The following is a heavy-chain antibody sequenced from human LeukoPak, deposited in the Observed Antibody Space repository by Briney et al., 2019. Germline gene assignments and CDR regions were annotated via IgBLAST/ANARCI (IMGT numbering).Heavy chain of an antibody. CDR2: INDRGRT. V-gene: IGHV4-34*01. CDR3: ARDPTTVTTLPYYFDF. J-gene: IGHJ4*02. Sequence: PSETLSLTCAVHGGSFSGYHWNWIRQSPEKGLEWLGEINDRGRTNYNPSLKSRVSLSVDTSRKEFSLKLSAVTAADTAVYYCARDPTTVTTLPYYFDFWGQGTLVTVSS. D-gene: IGHD4-17*01. CDR1: GGSFSGYH.